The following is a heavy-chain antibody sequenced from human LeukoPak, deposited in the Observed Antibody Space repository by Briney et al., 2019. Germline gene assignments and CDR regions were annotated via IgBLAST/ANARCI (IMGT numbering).Heavy chain of an antibody. CDR1: GYTFTGYY. CDR2: INPNSGGT. V-gene: IGHV1-2*02. CDR3: ARDSYDFRSGYTVSY. J-gene: IGHJ4*02. Sequence: GASVKVSCKASGYTFTGYYVHWVRQAPGQGLEWMGWINPNSGGTNYAQKFQGRVTMTRDTSISTAYMELSRLRSDDTAVYYCARDSYDFRSGYTVSYWGQGTLVTVSS. D-gene: IGHD3-3*01.